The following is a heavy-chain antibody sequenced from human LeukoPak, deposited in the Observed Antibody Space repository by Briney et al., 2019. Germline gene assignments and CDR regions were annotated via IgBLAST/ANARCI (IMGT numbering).Heavy chain of an antibody. V-gene: IGHV3-7*01. CDR2: IKQDGSEK. J-gene: IGHJ4*02. CDR3: AREGYSSGWYLDY. D-gene: IGHD6-19*01. CDR1: GFTFSSYA. Sequence: PGGSLRLSCAAPGFTFSSYAMSWVRQAPGKGLEWVANIKQDGSEKYYVDSVKGRFTISRDNAKNSLYLQMNSLRAEDTAVYYCAREGYSSGWYLDYWGQGTLVTVSS.